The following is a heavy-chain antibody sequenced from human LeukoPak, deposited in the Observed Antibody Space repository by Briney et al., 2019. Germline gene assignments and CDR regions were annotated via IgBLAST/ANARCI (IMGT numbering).Heavy chain of an antibody. V-gene: IGHV3-23*01. CDR1: GFTFSSYA. D-gene: IGHD6-6*01. Sequence: PGGSLRLSCAASGFTFSSYAMNWVRQAPGKGLEWVSAISGSGGSTYYADSVKGRFTISRDNSKNTLYLQMNSLRAEDTAVYYCAKGNSSSPYYYYYMDVWGKGTTVTVSS. CDR2: ISGSGGST. CDR3: AKGNSSSPYYYYYMDV. J-gene: IGHJ6*03.